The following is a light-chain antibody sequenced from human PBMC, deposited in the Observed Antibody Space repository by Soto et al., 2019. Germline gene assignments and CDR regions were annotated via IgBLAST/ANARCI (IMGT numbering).Light chain of an antibody. CDR1: SSDVGAYNY. CDR2: EVT. Sequence: QSVLTQPPSASGSPGQSVTISCTGTSSDVGAYNYVSWYQQHPGKAPKLIIYEVTKRPSGVPDRFSGSKPGNTASLTVSGLQAEDEADYYCNSYAGSKNFGVFGGGTKLTVL. CDR3: NSYAGSKNFGV. J-gene: IGLJ3*02. V-gene: IGLV2-8*01.